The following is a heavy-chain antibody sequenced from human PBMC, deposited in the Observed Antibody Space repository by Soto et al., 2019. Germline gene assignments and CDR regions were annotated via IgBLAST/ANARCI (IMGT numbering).Heavy chain of an antibody. J-gene: IGHJ4*02. CDR3: AKDSNLRGNYQELEY. CDR2: LTPGGETT. CDR1: VFTFIGYS. Sequence: HPVVSLRLSCAASVFTFIGYSIAWFRQAPVKGLEWVSALTPGGETTYHIDSVKGRFTISRDNAKNTLYLQMNSLTDADTAVYYCAKDSNLRGNYQELEYWGPRTLLSVSS. V-gene: IGHV3-23*01. D-gene: IGHD1-1*01.